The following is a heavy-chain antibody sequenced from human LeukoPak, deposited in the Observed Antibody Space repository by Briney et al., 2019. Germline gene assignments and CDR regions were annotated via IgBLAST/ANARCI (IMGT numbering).Heavy chain of an antibody. V-gene: IGHV1-69*04. CDR1: GGTFSSYA. D-gene: IGHD3-10*01. CDR2: IIPILGIA. CDR3: ARDRHGSGTYNYYGMDV. Sequence: ASVKVSCKASGGTFSSYAISWVRQAPGQGLEWMGRIIPILGIANYAQKFQGRVTITRDTSTSTVYMEVSSLRSEDTAVYYCARDRHGSGTYNYYGMDVWGQGTTVTVSS. J-gene: IGHJ6*02.